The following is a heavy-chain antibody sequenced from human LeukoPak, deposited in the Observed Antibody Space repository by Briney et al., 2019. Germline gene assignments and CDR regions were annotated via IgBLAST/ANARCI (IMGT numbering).Heavy chain of an antibody. D-gene: IGHD6-19*01. J-gene: IGHJ4*02. CDR3: ARKTYSSGCFDY. V-gene: IGHV3-7*05. Sequence: GGSLRLSCAASGFTYSSYWMSWVRQAPGKGLEWVANMKQDGSEKYYVDSVKGRFTISRDNAKNSLYLQMNSLRAEDTAVYFCARKTYSSGCFDYWGQGTLVTVSS. CDR1: GFTYSSYW. CDR2: MKQDGSEK.